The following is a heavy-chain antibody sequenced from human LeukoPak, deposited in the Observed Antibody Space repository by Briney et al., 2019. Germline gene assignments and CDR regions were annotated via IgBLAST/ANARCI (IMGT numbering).Heavy chain of an antibody. CDR1: GGSISSYY. D-gene: IGHD4-17*01. V-gene: IGHV4-59*08. CDR3: ARQPLRAADFDY. CDR2: IYYSGST. J-gene: IGHJ4*02. Sequence: KPSETLSLTCTVSGGSISSYYWSWIRQPPGKGLEWIGYIYYSGSTNYNPSLKSRVTISVDTSKNQFSLKLSSVTAADTAVYYCARQPLRAADFDYWGQGTLATVSS.